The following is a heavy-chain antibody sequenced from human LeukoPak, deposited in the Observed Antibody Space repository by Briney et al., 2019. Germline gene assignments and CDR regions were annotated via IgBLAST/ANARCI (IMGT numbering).Heavy chain of an antibody. V-gene: IGHV1-2*02. CDR2: INPNSGGT. Sequence: ASVKVSCKASGYTFTDYYIHWVRQAPGQGLEWMGWINPNSGGTNYAQKFQGRVTMTRDTSISTAYMELSRLRSDDTAVYYCARGTTYYYGSGSYSQEFDPWGQGTLVTVSS. CDR1: GYTFTDYY. J-gene: IGHJ5*02. CDR3: ARGTTYYYGSGSYSQEFDP. D-gene: IGHD3-10*01.